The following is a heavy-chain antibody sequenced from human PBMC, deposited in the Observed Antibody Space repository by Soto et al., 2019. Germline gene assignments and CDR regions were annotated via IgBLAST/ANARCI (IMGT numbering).Heavy chain of an antibody. V-gene: IGHV4-39*01. CDR1: GGSISSSSYY. J-gene: IGHJ6*03. D-gene: IGHD1-1*01. CDR3: VRHTRHYYYYYMDV. Sequence: QLQLQESGPGLVKPSETLSLTCTVSGGSISSSSYYWGWIRQPPGKGLEWIGSIYYSGSTYYNPSLKSRVTISVDTSKNQFSLKLSSVTAADTAVYYCVRHTRHYYYYYMDVWGKGTTVTVSS. CDR2: IYYSGST.